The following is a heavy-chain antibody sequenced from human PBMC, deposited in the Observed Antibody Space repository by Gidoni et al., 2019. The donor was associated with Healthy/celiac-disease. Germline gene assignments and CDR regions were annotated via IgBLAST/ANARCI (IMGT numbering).Heavy chain of an antibody. Sequence: QVQLFQSVAEVKKPGASVMVSRKASAYTVTAYHTHWVRQAPGQGLEWMGWINPNSGGTNYAQKFQGRVTMTRDTSISTAYMELSRLRSADTAVYYCARGGPIAAAAPGRDYFDYWGQGTLVTVSS. CDR1: AYTVTAYH. J-gene: IGHJ4*02. CDR2: INPNSGGT. D-gene: IGHD6-13*01. CDR3: ARGGPIAAAAPGRDYFDY. V-gene: IGHV1-2*02.